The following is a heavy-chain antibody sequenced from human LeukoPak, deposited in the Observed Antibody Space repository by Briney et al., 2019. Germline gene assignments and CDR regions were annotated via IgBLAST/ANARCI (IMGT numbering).Heavy chain of an antibody. CDR3: ARVGYYPDYYMDV. V-gene: IGHV3-23*01. Sequence: GGSLRLSCAASGFTFSDYGMNWVRQTPGKGLEWVSAIGGRGGSAYYADSVKGRFTISRDNSKNTLYLQMNSLRAEDTAVYYCARVGYYPDYYMDVWGKGTTVTVSS. CDR1: GFTFSDYG. J-gene: IGHJ6*03. CDR2: IGGRGGSA. D-gene: IGHD2-21*01.